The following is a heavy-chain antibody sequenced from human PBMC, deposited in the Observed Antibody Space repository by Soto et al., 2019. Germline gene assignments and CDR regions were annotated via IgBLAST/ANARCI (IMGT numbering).Heavy chain of an antibody. CDR3: AKESLDYFDSGRFYAPAVAH. V-gene: IGHV3-30*18. CDR2: IPFDGRDI. J-gene: IGHJ4*02. D-gene: IGHD3-10*01. CDR1: GFTFSSFA. Sequence: QVQLVESGGGVVHPGTSLRLSGVTSGFTFSSFAMDWVRQAPGKGLEWVAEIPFDGRDILYRESVTGRFTISRDKFKNTVYLQMNSLRPEDTAVYYCAKESLDYFDSGRFYAPAVAHWGQGTLVTVSS.